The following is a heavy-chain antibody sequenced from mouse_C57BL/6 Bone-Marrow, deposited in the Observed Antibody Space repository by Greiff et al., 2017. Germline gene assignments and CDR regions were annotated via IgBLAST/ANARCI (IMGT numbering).Heavy chain of an antibody. D-gene: IGHD4-1*01. CDR1: GFTFSSYG. J-gene: IGHJ3*01. V-gene: IGHV5-6*01. CDR2: ISSGGSYT. CDR3: ARLQTGTAWFAY. Sequence: EVKLVESGGDLVKPGGSLKLSCAASGFTFSSYGMSWVRQTPDKRLEWVATISSGGSYTYYTDSVKGRVTISRDNAKNTLYLQMSSLKSEDTAMYYCARLQTGTAWFAYWGQGTLVTVSA.